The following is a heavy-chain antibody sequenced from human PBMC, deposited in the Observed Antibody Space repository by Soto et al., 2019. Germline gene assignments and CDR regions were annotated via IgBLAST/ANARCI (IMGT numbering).Heavy chain of an antibody. CDR1: GFTFSSFG. CDR2: IWHDGTFT. J-gene: IGHJ3*02. D-gene: IGHD3-3*02. V-gene: IGHV3-33*01. Sequence: QVQLMESGGGVVQSGRSPRLSCAASGFTFSSFGMHWVRQAPGKGLEWVALIWHDGTFTHYADSVKGRFTISQDNSKNMLYLQMNSLRADDTAVYYCARDRHFRGGPDDIWGQGTMVTVSS. CDR3: ARDRHFRGGPDDI.